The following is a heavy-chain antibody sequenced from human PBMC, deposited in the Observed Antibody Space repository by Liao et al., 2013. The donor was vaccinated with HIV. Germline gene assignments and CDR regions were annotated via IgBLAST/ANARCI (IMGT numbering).Heavy chain of an antibody. CDR2: INHSGST. J-gene: IGHJ6*03. CDR1: GGSFSGYN. V-gene: IGHV4-34*01. CDR3: ARLRVYYYYMDV. Sequence: QVQLQQWGAGLLKPSETLSLTCAVYGGSFSGYNWSWIRQPPGKGLEWIGEINHSGSTIYNPSLKSRVTISVDTSKNQFSLKLSSVTAADTAVYYCARLRVYYYYMDVWGKGTTVTVSS.